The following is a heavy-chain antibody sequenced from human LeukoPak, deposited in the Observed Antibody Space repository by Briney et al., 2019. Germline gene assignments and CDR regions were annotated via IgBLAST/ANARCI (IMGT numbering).Heavy chain of an antibody. D-gene: IGHD5/OR15-5a*01. Sequence: GGSLRLSCAGSGFTLNNFAISWVRQAPGKGLEWVSSISGRGGSTYYADSLRGRFIISRDNSKNTLYLQMNSLRDDDTAFYYCALIYDFFNGGTVGDYWGQGALVTVSS. CDR1: GFTLNNFA. V-gene: IGHV3-23*01. CDR3: ALIYDFFNGGTVGDY. J-gene: IGHJ4*02. CDR2: ISGRGGST.